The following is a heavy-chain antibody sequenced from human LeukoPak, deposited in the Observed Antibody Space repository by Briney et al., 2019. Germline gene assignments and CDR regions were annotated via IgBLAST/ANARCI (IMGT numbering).Heavy chain of an antibody. CDR2: ISDSGGNT. J-gene: IGHJ4*02. CDR3: AKELRSISATTGSDY. CDR1: GFTFSNFH. D-gene: IGHD1-20*01. Sequence: SGGSLRLSCAASGFTFSNFHMTWVRQSPGKGLEWVSAISDSGGNTWYADSVKGRFTISRDNSKNTVYLQMNSLRAEDTAVYYCAKELRSISATTGSDYWGQGTLVTVSS. V-gene: IGHV3-23*01.